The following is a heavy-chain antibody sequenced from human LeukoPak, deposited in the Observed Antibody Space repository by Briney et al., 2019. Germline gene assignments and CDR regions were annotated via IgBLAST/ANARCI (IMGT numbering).Heavy chain of an antibody. CDR1: GGTFTSYA. Sequence: ASVKVSCKASGGTFTSYAISWVRQAPGQGLEWMGGIIPIFGTANYAQKFQGRVTITADKSTSPACMALSSLRSEDTAVYYCASRYSGYDYRATRGYYYYGMDVWGKGTTVTVSS. CDR2: IIPIFGTA. CDR3: ASRYSGYDYRATRGYYYYGMDV. D-gene: IGHD5-12*01. V-gene: IGHV1-69*06. J-gene: IGHJ6*04.